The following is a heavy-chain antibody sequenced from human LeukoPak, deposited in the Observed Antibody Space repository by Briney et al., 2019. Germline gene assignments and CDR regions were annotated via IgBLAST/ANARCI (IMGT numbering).Heavy chain of an antibody. Sequence: GASVKVPCKASGYTFTSYGISWVRQAPGQGLEWMGWISAYNGNTNYAQKLQGRVTMTTDTSTSTAYMELRSLRSDDTAVYYCARGQGRLRFLEWLPYDYWGQGTLVTVSS. J-gene: IGHJ4*02. V-gene: IGHV1-18*01. CDR2: ISAYNGNT. CDR3: ARGQGRLRFLEWLPYDY. CDR1: GYTFTSYG. D-gene: IGHD3-3*01.